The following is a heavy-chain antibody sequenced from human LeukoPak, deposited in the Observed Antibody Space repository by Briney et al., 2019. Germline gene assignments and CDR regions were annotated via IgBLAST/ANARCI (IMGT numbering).Heavy chain of an antibody. CDR2: INHSGST. D-gene: IGHD3-10*01. CDR3: ARVVRGVIQENWFDP. CDR1: GGSFSGYY. V-gene: IGHV4-34*01. J-gene: IGHJ5*02. Sequence: SETLSLTCAVYGGSFSGYYWSWIRQPPGKGLEWIGEINHSGSTNYNPSLKSRVTISVDTSKNQFSLKLSSVTAADTAVYYCARVVRGVIQENWFDPWGQGTLVTVSS.